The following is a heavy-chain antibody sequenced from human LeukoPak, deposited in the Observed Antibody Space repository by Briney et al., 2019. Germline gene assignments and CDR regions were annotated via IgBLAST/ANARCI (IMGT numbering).Heavy chain of an antibody. D-gene: IGHD3-22*01. Sequence: PSEALSLTCAVSGGSFSGYYWTWIRQSPGKGLEWIGETTHSGSTNYNPSLKSRVTISVDTSKNQVSLKLSSVTAADTGVYYCGRGQWDFDSKRYYFLFDYWRQGTRVSVSS. CDR2: TTHSGST. CDR1: GGSFSGYY. CDR3: GRGQWDFDSKRYYFLFDY. J-gene: IGHJ4*02. V-gene: IGHV4-34*01.